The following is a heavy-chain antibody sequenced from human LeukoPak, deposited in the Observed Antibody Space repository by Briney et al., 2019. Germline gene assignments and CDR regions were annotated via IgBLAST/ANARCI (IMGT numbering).Heavy chain of an antibody. J-gene: IGHJ5*02. D-gene: IGHD5-24*01. Sequence: SETLSLTCTVSGGSISSGGYYWSWIRQHPGKGLEWIGYIYYSGSTYYNPSLKSRVTISVDTSKNQFSLKLSSVTAADTAVYYCARGERWLPHLSSWGQGTLVTVSS. CDR3: ARGERWLPHLSS. CDR2: IYYSGST. V-gene: IGHV4-31*03. CDR1: GGSISSGGYY.